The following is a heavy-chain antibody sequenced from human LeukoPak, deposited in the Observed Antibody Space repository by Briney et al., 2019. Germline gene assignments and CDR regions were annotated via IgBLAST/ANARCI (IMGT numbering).Heavy chain of an antibody. CDR3: ARGSLTGTILGYYYYYMDV. D-gene: IGHD1-7*01. J-gene: IGHJ6*03. V-gene: IGHV4-4*09. Sequence: PSATLSLTCTVSGGSISSYYWSWIRQPPGKGLEWIGYIYTSGSTNYNPSLRSRVTISVDTSKNQFSLKLTSVTAADTAVYYCARGSLTGTILGYYYYYMDVWGKGTTVTVSS. CDR2: IYTSGST. CDR1: GGSISSYY.